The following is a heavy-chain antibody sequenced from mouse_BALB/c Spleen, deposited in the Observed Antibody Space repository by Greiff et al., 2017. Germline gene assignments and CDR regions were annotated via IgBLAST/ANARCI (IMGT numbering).Heavy chain of an antibody. D-gene: IGHD2-10*02. V-gene: IGHV2-3*01. J-gene: IGHJ4*01. Sequence: VHLVESGPGLVAPSQSLSITCTVSGFSLTSYGVSWVRQPPGKGLEWLGVIWGDGSTNYHSALISRLSISKDNSKSQVFLKLNSLQTDDTATYYCAKVMKEKYGNSLAMDYWGQGTSVTVSS. CDR2: IWGDGST. CDR3: AKVMKEKYGNSLAMDY. CDR1: GFSLTSYG.